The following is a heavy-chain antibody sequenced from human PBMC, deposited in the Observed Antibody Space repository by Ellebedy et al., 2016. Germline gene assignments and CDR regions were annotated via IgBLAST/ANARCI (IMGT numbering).Heavy chain of an antibody. CDR1: GGSITTTNYY. J-gene: IGHJ4*02. CDR2: IDHTGST. CDR3: ARWGGRSGYSPGRKRNITS. D-gene: IGHD5-12*01. Sequence: ESLKISCTVSGGSITTTNYYWSWIRQPPGKGLEWIGEIDHTGSTKYNPSLKSRVIISVDTPMAQFSLKVNSVTAADTAVYYCARWGGRSGYSPGRKRNITSWGQGALVTVSS. V-gene: IGHV4-61*05.